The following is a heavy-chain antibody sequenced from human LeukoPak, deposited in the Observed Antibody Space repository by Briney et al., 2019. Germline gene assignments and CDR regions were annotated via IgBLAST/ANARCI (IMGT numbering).Heavy chain of an antibody. J-gene: IGHJ4*02. CDR2: ISSSSSYI. CDR1: GFTFSGYS. CDR3: ARIRANYYDSSRSFDY. D-gene: IGHD3-22*01. V-gene: IGHV3-21*01. Sequence: GGSLRLSCAASGFTFSGYSMNWVRQAPGKGLEWVSSISSSSSYIYYADSVKGRFTISRDNAKNSLYLQMNSLRAEDTAVYYCARIRANYYDSSRSFDYWGQGTLVTVSS.